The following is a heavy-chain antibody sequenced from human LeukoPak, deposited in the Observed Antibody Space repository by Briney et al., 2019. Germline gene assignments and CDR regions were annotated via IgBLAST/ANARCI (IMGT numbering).Heavy chain of an antibody. Sequence: KPGGSLRLSCGASGFTFSDYTMNWVRQAPGRGLEWVPSISSSSSYIYYADSVKGRFTISRDNAKTSLYLQMNSLRAEDTAVYYCVRDVYQCWFDPWGQGTLVTVSS. CDR1: GFTFSDYT. V-gene: IGHV3-21*01. J-gene: IGHJ5*02. CDR2: ISSSSSYI. CDR3: VRDVYQCWFDP. D-gene: IGHD5/OR15-5a*01.